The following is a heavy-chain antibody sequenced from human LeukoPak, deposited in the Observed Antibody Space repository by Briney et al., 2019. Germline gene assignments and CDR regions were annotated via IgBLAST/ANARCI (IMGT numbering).Heavy chain of an antibody. D-gene: IGHD2-21*02. Sequence: SETLSLTCTVSGGSISSYYWSWIRQPPGKGLEWIGYIYYSGSTNYNPSLKSRVTISVDTSKNQFSLKLSSVTAADTAVYYCARMGSVVVTAIPRGWFDPWGQGTLVTVSS. CDR2: IYYSGST. J-gene: IGHJ5*02. V-gene: IGHV4-59*01. CDR1: GGSISSYY. CDR3: ARMGSVVVTAIPRGWFDP.